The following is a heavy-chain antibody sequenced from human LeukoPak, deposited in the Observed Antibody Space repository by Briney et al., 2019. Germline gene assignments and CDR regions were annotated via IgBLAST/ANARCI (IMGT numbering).Heavy chain of an antibody. D-gene: IGHD3-22*01. CDR1: GFSISSDSY. J-gene: IGHJ5*02. CDR2: IYYSGST. CDR3: ARDYDSSGYYYDNWFDP. Sequence: PSETLSLTCAVSGFSISSDSYWGWIRQPPGKGLEWIGYIYYSGSTNYNPSLKSRVTISVDTSKNQFSLKLSSVTAADTAVYYCARDYDSSGYYYDNWFDPWGQGTLVTVSS. V-gene: IGHV4-61*01.